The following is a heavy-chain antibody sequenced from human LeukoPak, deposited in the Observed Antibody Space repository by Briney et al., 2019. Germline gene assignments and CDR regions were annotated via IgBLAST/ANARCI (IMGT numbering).Heavy chain of an antibody. J-gene: IGHJ4*02. V-gene: IGHV4-34*01. CDR2: INHSGST. CDR1: GGSFSGYY. D-gene: IGHD3-10*01. CDR3: ARGSLNYYGSGSYYYFDY. Sequence: SETLSLTCAVYGGSFSGYYWSWIRQPPGKGLEWIGEINHSGSTNYNPSLKSRVTISVDKSKNQFSLKLSSVTAADTAVYYCARGSLNYYGSGSYYYFDYWGQGTLVTVSS.